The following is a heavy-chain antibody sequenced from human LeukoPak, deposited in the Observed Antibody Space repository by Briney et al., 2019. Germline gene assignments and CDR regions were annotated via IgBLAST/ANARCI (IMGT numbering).Heavy chain of an antibody. CDR3: ARGFFLAARAWFDP. D-gene: IGHD6-6*01. CDR1: YTXXXXY. V-gene: IGHV1-2*02. CDR2: INPNSGGT. J-gene: IGHJ5*02. Sequence: YTXXXXYMHWVRQAPGQGLEWMGWINPNSGGTNYAQKFQGRVTMTRDTSISTAYMELSRLRSDDTAVYYCARGFFLAARAWFDPWGQGTLVTVSS.